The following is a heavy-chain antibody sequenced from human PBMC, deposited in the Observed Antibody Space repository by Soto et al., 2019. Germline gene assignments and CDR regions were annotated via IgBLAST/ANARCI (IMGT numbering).Heavy chain of an antibody. J-gene: IGHJ5*02. CDR3: ARRTDVTYDYVWGSYRYKPPNWFDP. CDR2: ISAYNGNT. D-gene: IGHD3-16*02. V-gene: IGHV1-18*01. Sequence: GASVKVSCKASGYTFTSYGISWVRQAPGQGLEWMGWISAYNGNTNYAQKLQGRVTMTTDTSTSTAYMELRSLRSDDTAVYYCARRTDVTYDYVWGSYRYKPPNWFDPWGQGTLVTGSS. CDR1: GYTFTSYG.